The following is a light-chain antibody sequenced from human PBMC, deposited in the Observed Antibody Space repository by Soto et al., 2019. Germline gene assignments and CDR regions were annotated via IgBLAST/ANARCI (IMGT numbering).Light chain of an antibody. CDR2: EVT. J-gene: IGLJ3*02. CDR3: SSFASSNTWV. Sequence: QSALTQPPSASGSPGQSVTISCTGTSSDVGAYNYVSWYQQHPGKAPKLVIYEVTNRPSGVPDRFSGSKSANTASLTVSGLQAEDEADYYCSSFASSNTWVFGGGTKLTVL. CDR1: SSDVGAYNY. V-gene: IGLV2-8*01.